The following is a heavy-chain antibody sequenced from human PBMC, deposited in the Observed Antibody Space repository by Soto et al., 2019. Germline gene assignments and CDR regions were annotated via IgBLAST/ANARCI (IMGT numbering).Heavy chain of an antibody. J-gene: IGHJ3*02. V-gene: IGHV3-30*18. CDR2: ISYDGSNK. CDR3: ANEWIDGSIAPYAFDI. D-gene: IGHD6-6*01. CDR1: GFTFSSYG. Sequence: GGSLRLSCAASGFTFSSYGMHWVRQAPGKGLEWVAVISYDGSNKYYADSVKGRFTISRDNSKNTLYLQMNSLRAEDTAVYYCANEWIDGSIAPYAFDIWGQGTMVTVSS.